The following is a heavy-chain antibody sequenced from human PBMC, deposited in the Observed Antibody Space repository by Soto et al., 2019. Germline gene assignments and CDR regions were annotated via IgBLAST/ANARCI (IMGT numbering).Heavy chain of an antibody. J-gene: IGHJ4*02. V-gene: IGHV3-48*01. CDR1: GFTVSSNY. Sequence: PGGSLRLSCAASGFTVSSNYMNWVRQAPGKGLEWVSSISSSSTIYYADSVKGRFTISRDNVQNSLYLQMHSLRAEDTAVYYCARERGSGWTFDYWGQGTLVTVS. CDR2: ISSSSTI. D-gene: IGHD6-19*01. CDR3: ARERGSGWTFDY.